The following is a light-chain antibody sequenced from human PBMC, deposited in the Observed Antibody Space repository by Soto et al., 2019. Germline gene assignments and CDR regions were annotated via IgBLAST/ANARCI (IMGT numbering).Light chain of an antibody. CDR2: AAS. V-gene: IGKV1-27*01. Sequence: DLQMTQSPSSLSASVGDRVTITCRASQGIDTYLAWYQQKPGQVPQLLIYAASTLQSGVPSRFSGSGSGTDFTLTISSLQPEDVATYFCQKYTRAPFTFGPGTKVDIK. CDR3: QKYTRAPFT. J-gene: IGKJ3*01. CDR1: QGIDTY.